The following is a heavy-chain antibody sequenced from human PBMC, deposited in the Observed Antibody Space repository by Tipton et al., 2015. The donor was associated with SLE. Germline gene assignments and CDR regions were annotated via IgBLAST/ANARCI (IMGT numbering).Heavy chain of an antibody. CDR1: GGSISSSSYY. CDR2: IYYSGST. J-gene: IGHJ4*02. Sequence: TLSLTCTVSGGSISSSSYYWGWIRQPPGKGLEWIGSIYYSGSTFYSPSLKSRVTISADRSKNQFSLKLSSVTAADTAVYYCARGLDSNWDYGDYFDYWGQGTLVTVSS. V-gene: IGHV4-39*07. D-gene: IGHD4-17*01. CDR3: ARGLDSNWDYGDYFDY.